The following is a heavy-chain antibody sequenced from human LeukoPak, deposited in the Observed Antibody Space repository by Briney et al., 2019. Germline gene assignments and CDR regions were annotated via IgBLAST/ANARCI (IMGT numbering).Heavy chain of an antibody. V-gene: IGHV3-23*01. CDR1: GFTFSSFA. J-gene: IGHJ4*02. CDR3: AKDTPLATYTSGWSSNSFDY. Sequence: GRSLRLSCAASGFTFSSFAMSWVRQAPGKGLEWVSTITGGSGAKYYADSVKGRFTISRDNSKDTLYLQMHSLRAEDTAVYFCAKDTPLATYTSGWSSNSFDYWGQGTLVAVSS. CDR2: ITGGSGAK. D-gene: IGHD6-19*01.